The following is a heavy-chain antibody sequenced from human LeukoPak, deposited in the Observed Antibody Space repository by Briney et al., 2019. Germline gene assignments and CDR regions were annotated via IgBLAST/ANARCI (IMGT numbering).Heavy chain of an antibody. V-gene: IGHV4-59*01. CDR1: GGSLKSYY. Sequence: PSETLSLTCSVSGGSLKSYYWNWIRQPPGKGLEWIGYIYYSGSTNYNPSLKSRVTISVDTSKNQFSLKLSSVTAADTAVYYCASVRYYDFWSGYYGIDRNAEYFQHWGQGTLVTVSS. D-gene: IGHD3-3*01. J-gene: IGHJ1*01. CDR3: ASVRYYDFWSGYYGIDRNAEYFQH. CDR2: IYYSGST.